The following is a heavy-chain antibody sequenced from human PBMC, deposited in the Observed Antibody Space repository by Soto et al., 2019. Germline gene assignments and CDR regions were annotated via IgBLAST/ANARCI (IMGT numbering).Heavy chain of an antibody. CDR3: ARLYSYDSSGYYEGSYYYYGMDV. D-gene: IGHD3-22*01. V-gene: IGHV4-4*02. CDR2: IYHSGST. CDR1: GGSISSSNW. Sequence: PSETLSLTCAVSGGSISSSNWWSWVRQPPGKGLEWIGEIYHSGSTNYNPSLRSRVTISVDKSKNQFSLKLSSVTAAVTAVYYCARLYSYDSSGYYEGSYYYYGMDVWGQGTTVTVSS. J-gene: IGHJ6*02.